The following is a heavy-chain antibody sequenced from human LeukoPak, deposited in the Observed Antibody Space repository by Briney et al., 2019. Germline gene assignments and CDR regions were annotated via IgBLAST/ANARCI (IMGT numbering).Heavy chain of an antibody. J-gene: IGHJ4*02. D-gene: IGHD6-6*01. V-gene: IGHV4-39*07. Sequence: SETLSLTCTVSGVSISSYYWGWIRQPPGKGLEGMGNIYYSGSTYYNPSLKSRVTISVDTSKNQFSLKLTSVTAADTAVYYCARGSWQLAEEVYWGQGTLVTVSS. CDR1: GVSISSYY. CDR2: IYYSGST. CDR3: ARGSWQLAEEVY.